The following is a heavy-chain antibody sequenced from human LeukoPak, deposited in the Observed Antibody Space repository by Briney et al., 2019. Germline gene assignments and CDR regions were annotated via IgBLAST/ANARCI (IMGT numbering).Heavy chain of an antibody. J-gene: IGHJ4*02. CDR2: IYSGGST. D-gene: IGHD1-1*01. V-gene: IGHV3-53*01. Sequence: GGSLRLSCAASGFTVSSNYMSWVRQAPGTGLEWVSVIYSGGSTYYADSVKGRFTISRDNAKNSLYLQMDSLRAEDTAVYYCARGQLEGYSFDYWGQGTLVTVSS. CDR1: GFTVSSNY. CDR3: ARGQLEGYSFDY.